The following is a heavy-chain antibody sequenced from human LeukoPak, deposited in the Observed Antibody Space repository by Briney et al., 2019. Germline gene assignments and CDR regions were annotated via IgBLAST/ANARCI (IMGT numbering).Heavy chain of an antibody. CDR1: GFTFSSYW. V-gene: IGHV3-74*01. CDR2: INSDGSST. J-gene: IGHJ3*01. Sequence: GGSLRLSCAASGFTFSSYWMHWVRQAPGKGLVWVSRINSDGSSTSYADSVKGRFTISRDNAKNTLYLQMNSLRAEDTAVYYCAKFEAGSDAFDVWGQGTMVTVSS. D-gene: IGHD6-19*01. CDR3: AKFEAGSDAFDV.